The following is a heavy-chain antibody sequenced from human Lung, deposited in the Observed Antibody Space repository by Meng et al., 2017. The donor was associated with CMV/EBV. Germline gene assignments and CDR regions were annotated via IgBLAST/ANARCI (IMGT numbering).Heavy chain of an antibody. D-gene: IGHD6-13*01. CDR1: GRSIRSSSYY. CDR3: AGHFGVWQQPYYYYYGMDV. Sequence: CTVSGRSIRSSSYYWGWIRQPPGKGLEWIGSIYYSGSTYYNPSLKSRVTISVDTSKNQFSLQLGSVTAADTAVYYCAGHFGVWQQPYYYYYGMDVGXQGTTVTVSS. J-gene: IGHJ6*02. CDR2: IYYSGST. V-gene: IGHV4-39*01.